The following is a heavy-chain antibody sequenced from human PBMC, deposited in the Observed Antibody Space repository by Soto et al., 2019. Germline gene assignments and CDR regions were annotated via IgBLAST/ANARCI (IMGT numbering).Heavy chain of an antibody. Sequence: EVQLVESGGGLVQPGGSMRLSCAASGFTFSNHHMHWVRQVTGKGLEWVSGIGTVDDTYYPGSVKGRFIISGEDAKNSLYLQMNNLRAGDTAVYYCVRGGASGYGLYWYFDLWGRGTLVTVSS. CDR3: VRGGASGYGLYWYFDL. CDR1: GFTFSNHH. J-gene: IGHJ2*01. D-gene: IGHD5-12*01. V-gene: IGHV3-13*01. CDR2: IGTVDDT.